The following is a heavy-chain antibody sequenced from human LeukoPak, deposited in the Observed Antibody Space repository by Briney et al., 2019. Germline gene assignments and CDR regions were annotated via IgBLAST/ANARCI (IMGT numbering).Heavy chain of an antibody. D-gene: IGHD5-12*01. Sequence: GGSLRLSCAASGFSFSSYGISWVRQAPGKGLEWVSTINTSGGSTYYADSVKGRFTISRDNSKSTLHLQMNSLRAEDRAVYYCAKEYYSGLYDYWGQGTLVTVSS. CDR3: AKEYYSGLYDY. CDR2: INTSGGST. J-gene: IGHJ4*02. V-gene: IGHV3-23*01. CDR1: GFSFSSYG.